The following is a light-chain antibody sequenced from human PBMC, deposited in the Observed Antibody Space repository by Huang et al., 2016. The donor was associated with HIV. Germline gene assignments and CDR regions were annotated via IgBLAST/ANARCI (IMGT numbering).Light chain of an antibody. CDR1: QAIGNY. V-gene: IGKV1-27*01. Sequence: DIQMTRTPSSLSASVGDRVTITCRASQAIGNYLAWYQQKPGRAPSLLIYAASTLQSGVSSRCSGSGSGTDFTLTISSLQPEDVATYYCQKYNSAPHTFGPGTNVDIK. CDR2: AAS. J-gene: IGKJ3*01. CDR3: QKYNSAPHT.